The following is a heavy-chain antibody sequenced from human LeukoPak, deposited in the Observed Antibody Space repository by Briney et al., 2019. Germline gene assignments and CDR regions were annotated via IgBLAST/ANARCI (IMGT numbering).Heavy chain of an antibody. J-gene: IGHJ4*02. CDR1: GGSISSGGYY. V-gene: IGHV4-31*03. D-gene: IGHD3-10*01. Sequence: PSETLSLTCTVSGGSISSGGYYWSWIRQHPGKGLEWIGYIYCSGSTYYNPSLKSRVTISVDTSKNQFSLKLSSVTTADTAVYYCARTLSVRIRYYFDFWGQGTLVTVSS. CDR3: ARTLSVRIRYYFDF. CDR2: IYCSGST.